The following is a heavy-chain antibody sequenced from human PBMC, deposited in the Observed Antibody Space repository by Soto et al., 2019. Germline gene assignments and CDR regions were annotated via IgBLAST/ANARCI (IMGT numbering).Heavy chain of an antibody. J-gene: IGHJ2*01. CDR2: FYYSGST. CDR3: ARGGDYGGNNHWYFDR. V-gene: IGHV4-31*03. D-gene: IGHD4-17*01. CDR1: GGSISSGGYY. Sequence: QLQLQESGPGLVKPSQTLSLTCTVSGGSISSGGYYWSWIRQHPGKGLEWIGYFYYSGSTYYNPSLKSRVTISVDTSRNQSSLKLSAVTTADTAVYYCARGGDYGGNNHWYFDRWGRGGLVTVAS.